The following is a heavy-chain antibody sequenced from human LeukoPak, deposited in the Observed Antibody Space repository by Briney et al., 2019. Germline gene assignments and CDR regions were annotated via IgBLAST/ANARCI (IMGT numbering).Heavy chain of an antibody. CDR3: TRDGSRGKDTFDY. J-gene: IGHJ4*02. D-gene: IGHD4-23*01. CDR2: IRRKAYGGAV. CDR1: GLTFGNYA. V-gene: IGHV3-49*04. Sequence: GGSLRLSCTGSGLTFGNYAVTWVRQAPGKGLDWVGSIRRKAYGGAVHYAASVKGRFHISRDDSQSIAYLHMNSLKTEDTALYFCTRDGSRGKDTFDYWGQGTLVTVSS.